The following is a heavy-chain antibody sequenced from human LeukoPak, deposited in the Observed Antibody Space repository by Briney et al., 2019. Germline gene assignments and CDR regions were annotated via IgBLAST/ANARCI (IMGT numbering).Heavy chain of an antibody. CDR1: GFTVSSNY. V-gene: IGHV3-53*01. J-gene: IGHJ4*01. Sequence: VGSLRLSCAASGFTVSSNYMNWVRQAPGKGLEWVSIIYSSGGTDYADSVKGRFTISRDSSKNTLYLQMNSLRAEDTAVYYCARGEEDWGHGTLVTVSS. CDR3: ARGEED. CDR2: IYSSGGT.